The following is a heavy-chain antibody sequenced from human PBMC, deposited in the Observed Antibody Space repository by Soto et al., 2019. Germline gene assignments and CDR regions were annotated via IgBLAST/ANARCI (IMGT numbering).Heavy chain of an antibody. D-gene: IGHD3-10*01. J-gene: IGHJ6*02. CDR1: GFIFSSYA. V-gene: IGHV3-30-3*01. CDR2: ISYDGSNK. CDR3: ARGFGLYYYYYGMDV. Sequence: QVQLVESGGGVVQPGRSLRLSCAASGFIFSSYAMHWVRQAPGKGLEWVAVISYDGSNKYYADSVKGRFTISRDNSKNTLYLQMNSLRAEDTAVYYCARGFGLYYYYYGMDVWGQGTTVTVSS.